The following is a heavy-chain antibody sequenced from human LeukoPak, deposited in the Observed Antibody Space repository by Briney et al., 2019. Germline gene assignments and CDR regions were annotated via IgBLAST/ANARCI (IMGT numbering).Heavy chain of an antibody. Sequence: ASVKVSCKASGYTFTSYAINWVRQAPGQGLEWMGGIIPIFGTANYAQKFQGRVTITADKSTSTAYMELSSLRSEDTAVYYCASNRRYYYDSSGYYYPSDYFDYWGQGTLVTVSS. V-gene: IGHV1-69*06. D-gene: IGHD3-22*01. CDR3: ASNRRYYYDSSGYYYPSDYFDY. CDR1: GYTFTSYA. J-gene: IGHJ4*02. CDR2: IIPIFGTA.